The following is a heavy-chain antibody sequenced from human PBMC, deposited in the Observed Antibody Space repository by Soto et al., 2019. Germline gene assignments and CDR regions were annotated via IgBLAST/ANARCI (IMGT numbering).Heavy chain of an antibody. D-gene: IGHD1-1*01. Sequence: EVQLVESGGGLVQPGGSLRLSCVASGFTFSSHWMSWVRQGPGKGLEWVANIKEDGSEEYYVDSVKGRFTISRDNAKNSLFLQMDSLRVEDMAVYYCARGGNYYLDHWGQGTLVTVSS. CDR2: IKEDGSEE. V-gene: IGHV3-7*01. CDR1: GFTFSSHW. J-gene: IGHJ4*02. CDR3: ARGGNYYLDH.